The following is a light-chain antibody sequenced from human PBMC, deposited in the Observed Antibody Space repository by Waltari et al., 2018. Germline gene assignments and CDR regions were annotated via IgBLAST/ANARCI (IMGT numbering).Light chain of an antibody. CDR1: SSDIGPYNF. CDR3: SSYTGSSTLWV. Sequence: QSALTQPASVSGSPGQASTSPCTGTSSDIGPYNFCPWYQQHPGKAPKLMIYDVSYRPSGVSNRFSGSKSGNTASLTISGLQAEDEADYYCSSYTGSSTLWVFGGGTKLSVL. CDR2: DVS. V-gene: IGLV2-14*03. J-gene: IGLJ3*02.